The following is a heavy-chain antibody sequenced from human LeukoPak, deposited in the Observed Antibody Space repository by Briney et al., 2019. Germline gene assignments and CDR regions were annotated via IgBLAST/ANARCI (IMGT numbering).Heavy chain of an antibody. D-gene: IGHD3-10*01. CDR3: ARGLWFGESNFDY. J-gene: IGHJ4*02. CDR2: IYHSGRT. V-gene: IGHV4-38-2*01. CDR1: GYSISSGYY. Sequence: SQTLSLTCAVSGYSISSGYYWGWIRQSPGKGLEWIGSIYHSGRTYYNPSLKSRATISVDTSKNQFSLKVSSVTAADTAVYYCARGLWFGESNFDYWGQGTLVTVSS.